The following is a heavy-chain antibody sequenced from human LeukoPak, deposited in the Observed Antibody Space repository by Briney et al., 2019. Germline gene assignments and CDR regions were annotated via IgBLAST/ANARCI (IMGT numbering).Heavy chain of an antibody. V-gene: IGHV1-2*02. J-gene: IGHJ4*02. Sequence: ASVKVSCKASGYTFSGYYMHWVRQAPGQGLEWMGWINPNSSGTNYAQNLQGRVTMTRDTSINTAYMELSRLTSDDTAVYYCARDRTGISTIVVTAEFVYWGQGTLVTVSS. CDR2: INPNSSGT. CDR3: ARDRTGISTIVVTAEFVY. D-gene: IGHD3-22*01. CDR1: GYTFSGYY.